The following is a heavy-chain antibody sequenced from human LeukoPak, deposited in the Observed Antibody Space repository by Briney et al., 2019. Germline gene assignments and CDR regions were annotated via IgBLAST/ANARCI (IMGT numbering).Heavy chain of an antibody. V-gene: IGHV4-59*08. CDR2: IYYSGST. CDR3: ARRRGGGLRETLDY. D-gene: IGHD3-10*01. Sequence: PSETLSLTCTVSGGSISSYYWSWIRQPPGKGLEWMGYIYYSGSTNYNPSLKSRVTISVDTSKNQFSLKLSSVTAAGTAVYYCARRRGGGLRETLDYWGQGTLVTVSS. J-gene: IGHJ4*02. CDR1: GGSISSYY.